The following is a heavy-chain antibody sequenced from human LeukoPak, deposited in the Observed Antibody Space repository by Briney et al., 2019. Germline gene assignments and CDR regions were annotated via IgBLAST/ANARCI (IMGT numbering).Heavy chain of an antibody. D-gene: IGHD1-26*01. Sequence: GGSLRLSCAASGFTFSTYAMNWVRQAPGKGLEWVSYITDDSLTMYYTDSVKGRFSISRDNAKNSLYLQMNSLRAEDTALYHCAREGFEWELLPLDYWGQGTLVTVSS. CDR3: AREGFEWELLPLDY. CDR2: ITDDSLTM. V-gene: IGHV3-48*04. CDR1: GFTFSTYA. J-gene: IGHJ4*02.